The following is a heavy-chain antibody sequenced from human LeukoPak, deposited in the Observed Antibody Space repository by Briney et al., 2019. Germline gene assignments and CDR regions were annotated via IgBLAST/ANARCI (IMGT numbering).Heavy chain of an antibody. V-gene: IGHV1-8*01. CDR2: MNPNSGNT. J-gene: IGHJ6*03. CDR3: ARGGGYFYYMDV. Sequence: ASVTVSCKASGYTFTSYDINWVRQATGQGLEWMGWMNPNSGNTGYAQKFQGRVTMTRNTSISTAYMELSSLRSEDTAVYYCARGGGYFYYMDVWGKGTTVTVSS. D-gene: IGHD2-15*01. CDR1: GYTFTSYD.